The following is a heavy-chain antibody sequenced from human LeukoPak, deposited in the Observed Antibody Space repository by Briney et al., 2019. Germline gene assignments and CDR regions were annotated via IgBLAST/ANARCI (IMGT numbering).Heavy chain of an antibody. CDR2: IYYSGST. Sequence: SETLSLTCTVSGGSISSYYWSWVRQPPGKGLEWIGYIYYSGSTKYNPSLKSRVSISVDTSKNQFSLKLTSVTAADTAVYYCARDLQWFGDVYYFDHWGQGSQVTVSS. V-gene: IGHV4-59*12. CDR3: ARDLQWFGDVYYFDH. J-gene: IGHJ4*02. CDR1: GGSISSYY. D-gene: IGHD3-10*01.